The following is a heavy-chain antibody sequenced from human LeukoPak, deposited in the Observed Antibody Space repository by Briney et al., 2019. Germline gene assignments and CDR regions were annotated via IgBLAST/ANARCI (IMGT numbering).Heavy chain of an antibody. Sequence: SETLSLTCAVYGGSFSGYYWSWIRQPPGKGLEWIGEINHSGSTNYNPSLKSRVTISVDTSKNQFSLKLSSVTAADTAVYYCARSLWFGELQHNWFDPWGQGTLVTVSS. CDR1: GGSFSGYY. CDR2: INHSGST. J-gene: IGHJ5*02. CDR3: ARSLWFGELQHNWFDP. V-gene: IGHV4-34*01. D-gene: IGHD3-10*01.